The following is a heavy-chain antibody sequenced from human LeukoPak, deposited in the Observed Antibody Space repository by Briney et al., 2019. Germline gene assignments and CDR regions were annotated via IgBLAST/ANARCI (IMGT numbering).Heavy chain of an antibody. CDR2: FDPDDGET. CDR3: ATGSGSYFLY. Sequence: ASVKVSCKVSGYTLAQLAIHWVRQASGKGLEWMGGFDPDDGETIFAQKFQGRVTMTEDTSTDTAYMELSSLRSDDTAVYYCATGSGSYFLYWGQGTLVTVSS. D-gene: IGHD3-10*01. CDR1: GYTLAQLA. J-gene: IGHJ4*02. V-gene: IGHV1-24*01.